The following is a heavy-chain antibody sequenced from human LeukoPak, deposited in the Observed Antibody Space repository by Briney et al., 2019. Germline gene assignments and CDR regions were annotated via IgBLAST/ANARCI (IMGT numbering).Heavy chain of an antibody. Sequence: PGGSLRLSCAASGFTFSRYWMRWARQPPGKGLEWVANIKNDGSEKDYVDSVKGRFTISRDNAKNSLYLQMNSLRAEDTAVYYCARGLRWCDYWGQGTLVTVSS. CDR1: GFTFSRYW. V-gene: IGHV3-7*01. CDR2: IKNDGSEK. CDR3: ARGLRWCDY. D-gene: IGHD4-23*01. J-gene: IGHJ4*02.